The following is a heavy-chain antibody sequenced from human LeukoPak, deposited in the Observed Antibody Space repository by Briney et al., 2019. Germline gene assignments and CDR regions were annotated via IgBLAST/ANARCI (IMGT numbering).Heavy chain of an antibody. D-gene: IGHD5-18*01. V-gene: IGHV3-23*01. CDR1: GFTFCSHA. CDR2: IFGTGGSP. Sequence: GGSLRLSCEASGFTFCSHAMYWVRQAPGKGLEWVAGIFGTGGSPHYADSVKGRFTISRDNSRNTVYLQINSLSGDDKAVPSFGKTIVGYSSGQKPAWPVDYWGQGTLVTVSS. J-gene: IGHJ4*02. CDR3: GKTIVGYSSGQKPAWPVDY.